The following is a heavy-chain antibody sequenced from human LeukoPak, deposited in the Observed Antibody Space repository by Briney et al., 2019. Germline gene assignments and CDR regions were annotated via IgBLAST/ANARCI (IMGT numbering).Heavy chain of an antibody. Sequence: SVKVSCKASGGDLSRYGISWVRLAPGQGLEWMGGIIPIFGTKNYAQRFQGRVTVTTDESTSAVYMELSSLRSEDTAVYYCARDRIPAAPSYSYFYMDVWGKGTTVTVSS. V-gene: IGHV1-69*05. CDR3: ARDRIPAAPSYSYFYMDV. J-gene: IGHJ6*03. CDR1: GGDLSRYG. CDR2: IIPIFGTK. D-gene: IGHD6-13*01.